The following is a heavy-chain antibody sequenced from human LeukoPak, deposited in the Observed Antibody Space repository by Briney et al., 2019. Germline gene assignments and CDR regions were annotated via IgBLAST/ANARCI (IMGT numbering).Heavy chain of an antibody. D-gene: IGHD4-23*01. CDR2: ISRSSSYI. V-gene: IGHV3-21*01. J-gene: IGHJ4*02. CDR1: GFTFSSYT. Sequence: GGSLRLSCAASGFTFSSYTMNWVRQAPGKGLEWVSSISRSSSYIYYADSMRGRFTISRDNANNSLFLQMNSLRAEDTAVYYCARGGVSVGGNFDYWGQGTLVTVSS. CDR3: ARGGVSVGGNFDY.